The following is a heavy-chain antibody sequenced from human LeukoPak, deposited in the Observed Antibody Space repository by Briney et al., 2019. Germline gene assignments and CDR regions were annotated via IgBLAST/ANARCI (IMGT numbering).Heavy chain of an antibody. D-gene: IGHD5-12*01. V-gene: IGHV4-59*01. CDR2: IHSSGRT. CDR1: GGSISTYY. CDR3: VRGGGYLPDY. J-gene: IGHJ4*02. Sequence: SETLSLTCTVSGGSISTYYWSWIRQPPGKTLEWIGYIHSSGRTNYNPSLKSRVTMSVDTSKNQFSLKLSSVTAADTAVYYCVRGGGYLPDYWGQGTLVTVSS.